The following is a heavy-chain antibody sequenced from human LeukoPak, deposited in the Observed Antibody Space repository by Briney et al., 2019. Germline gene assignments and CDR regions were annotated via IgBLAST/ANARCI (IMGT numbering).Heavy chain of an antibody. CDR3: AKYSSSSNYYYGMDV. CDR2: ISNDETNE. Sequence: GGSLRLSCAASGFRFNTYGMHWVRQAPGKGQEWVALISNDETNEYYGDSVKGRFTISRDNSKNTLYLQMNSLRGEDTAVYYCAKYSSSSNYYYGMDVWGQGTTVTVSS. CDR1: GFRFNTYG. J-gene: IGHJ6*02. D-gene: IGHD6-6*01. V-gene: IGHV3-30*18.